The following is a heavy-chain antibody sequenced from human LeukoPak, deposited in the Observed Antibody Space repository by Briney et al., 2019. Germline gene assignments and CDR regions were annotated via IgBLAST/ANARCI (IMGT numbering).Heavy chain of an antibody. CDR2: ISAYNGNT. Sequence: ASVKVSCKASGYTFTSYGISWVRQAPGQGLEWMGWISAYNGNTNYAQKLQGRVTMTTDTSTSTAYMELSRLRSDDTAVYYCARANPKYCSSTSCYPFDYWGQGTLVTVSS. J-gene: IGHJ4*02. CDR1: GYTFTSYG. D-gene: IGHD2-2*01. V-gene: IGHV1-18*01. CDR3: ARANPKYCSSTSCYPFDY.